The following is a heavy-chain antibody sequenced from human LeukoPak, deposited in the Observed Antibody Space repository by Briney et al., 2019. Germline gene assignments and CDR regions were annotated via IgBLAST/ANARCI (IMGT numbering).Heavy chain of an antibody. CDR1: VYTFSSYD. CDR3: ARGVILSDV. V-gene: IGHV1-8*03. D-gene: IGHD2-15*01. CDR2: INPNSGNT. J-gene: IGHJ6*04. Sequence: ASVTVSFTASVYTFSSYDINWGRQATGHALEWMGWINPNSGNTGYAQKFQGRVTITRNTSISTAYMELSSLRSEETAVSYFARGVILSDVWGKGTTVTVSS.